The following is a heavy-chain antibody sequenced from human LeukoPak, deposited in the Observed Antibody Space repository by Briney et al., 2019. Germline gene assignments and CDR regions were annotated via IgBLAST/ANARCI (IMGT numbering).Heavy chain of an antibody. CDR2: IYTSGST. CDR3: ARGLRGYSSAPYNWFDP. J-gene: IGHJ5*02. D-gene: IGHD6-25*01. Sequence: PSETLSPTCTVSGGSISSYYWSWIRQPAGKGLEWIGRIYTSGSTNYNPSLKSRVTMSVDTSKNQFSLKLSSVTAADTAVYYCARGLRGYSSAPYNWFDPWGQGTLVTVSS. CDR1: GGSISSYY. V-gene: IGHV4-4*07.